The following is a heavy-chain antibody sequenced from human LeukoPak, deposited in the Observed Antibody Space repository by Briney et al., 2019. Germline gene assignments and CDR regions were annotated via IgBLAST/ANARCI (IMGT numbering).Heavy chain of an antibody. Sequence: SVKVSCKASGGTFNSYAISWVRQAPGQGLEWMGGIIPIFGTANYAQKFQGRVAITADESTSTAYMELSSLRSEDTAVYYCASGPQPKYSGSSFDYWGQGTLVTVSS. CDR3: ASGPQPKYSGSSFDY. D-gene: IGHD6-6*01. CDR2: IIPIFGTA. V-gene: IGHV1-69*13. J-gene: IGHJ4*02. CDR1: GGTFNSYA.